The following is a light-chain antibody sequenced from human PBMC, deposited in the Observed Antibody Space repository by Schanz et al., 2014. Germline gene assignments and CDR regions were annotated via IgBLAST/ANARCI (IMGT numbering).Light chain of an antibody. CDR1: QSISSW. J-gene: IGKJ3*01. Sequence: DIQMTQSPSTLSASVGDRVTITCRASQSISSWLAWYQQKPGKAPKLLIYDASTLESGVPSRFSGGGSGTEFTLTISSLQPDDFATYYCQQYQTYGGTFGPGTKVDV. CDR3: QQYQTYGGT. V-gene: IGKV1-5*01. CDR2: DAS.